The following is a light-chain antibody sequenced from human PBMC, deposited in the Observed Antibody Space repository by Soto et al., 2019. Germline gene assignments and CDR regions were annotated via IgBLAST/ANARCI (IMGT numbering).Light chain of an antibody. CDR2: DNN. Sequence: QSVLTQPPSASGTPGQRVTISCSGSNSNIGSNTVNWYQQFPGTAPKVLIYDNNQRPSGVPDRFSGSKSDTSASLAISGLQSEDEADYYCATWDDSLNGVVFGGGTQLTVL. V-gene: IGLV1-44*01. J-gene: IGLJ2*01. CDR1: NSNIGSNT. CDR3: ATWDDSLNGVV.